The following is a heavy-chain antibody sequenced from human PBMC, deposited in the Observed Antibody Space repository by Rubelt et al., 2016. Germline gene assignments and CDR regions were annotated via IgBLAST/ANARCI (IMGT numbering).Heavy chain of an antibody. CDR1: GFTFSSYV. CDR3: AKRPGLTAPNLYYGVDV. D-gene: IGHD3-9*01. Sequence: EVQLVESGGGLVQPGGSLRLSCAASGFTFSSYVMSWVRQAPGKGLEWVSAISGSGGSTYYADSVKGRFTLSRDKSKSTLYLQMNSLRVEDTAVYHCAKRPGLTAPNLYYGVDVWGPGTTVTVS. J-gene: IGHJ6*02. V-gene: IGHV3-23*04. CDR2: ISGSGGST.